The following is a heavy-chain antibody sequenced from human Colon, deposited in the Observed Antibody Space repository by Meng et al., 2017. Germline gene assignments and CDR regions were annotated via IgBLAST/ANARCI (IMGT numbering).Heavy chain of an antibody. V-gene: IGHV3-30*01. Sequence: SLILSCAASGFTFSHYAVHWVRQAPGKGLEWVAVISYDGSDTYYADSVKGRFTISRDNSKSTLYLQMNSLRTEDTGLHYCARADSFSGSYNAFDIWGQGTMVTVSS. D-gene: IGHD1-26*01. CDR1: GFTFSHYA. CDR3: ARADSFSGSYNAFDI. CDR2: ISYDGSDT. J-gene: IGHJ3*02.